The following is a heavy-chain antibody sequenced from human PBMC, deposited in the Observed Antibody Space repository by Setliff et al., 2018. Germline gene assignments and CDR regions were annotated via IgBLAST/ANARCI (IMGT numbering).Heavy chain of an antibody. Sequence: GGSLRLSCEASGFTFSSYAMHWVRQTPGKGLEWLAFISFDGRNFYYTDSVKGRFTISRDNSRNTLYLQMKSLRAEDTAIYYCATSTITTYYFDYWGHGTLVTVSS. CDR1: GFTFSSYA. D-gene: IGHD4-4*01. CDR2: ISFDGRNF. J-gene: IGHJ4*01. CDR3: ATSTITTYYFDY. V-gene: IGHV3-30*07.